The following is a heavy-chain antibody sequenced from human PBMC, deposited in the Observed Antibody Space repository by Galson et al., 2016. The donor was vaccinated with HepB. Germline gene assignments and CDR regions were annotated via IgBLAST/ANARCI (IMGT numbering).Heavy chain of an antibody. CDR1: GFTFSSYA. V-gene: IGHV3-23*01. CDR2: ISGSGGST. CDR3: AKDNRPGTIVPAPGGVDV. J-gene: IGHJ6*02. D-gene: IGHD1-7*01. Sequence: SLRLSCAASGFTFSSYAMSWVRQAPGKGLEWVSGISGSGGSTYYADSVKGRFTISSDKSNNMLYLQLNSLSAEDTAVYYCAKDNRPGTIVPAPGGVDVWGQGTTVTVSS.